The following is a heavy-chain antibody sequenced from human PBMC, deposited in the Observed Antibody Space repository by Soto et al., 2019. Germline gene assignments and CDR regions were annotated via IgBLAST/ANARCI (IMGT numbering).Heavy chain of an antibody. D-gene: IGHD3-16*01. CDR2: TYYDGNP. CDR3: ARVFGNAFEV. Sequence: QLQLQESGPGLVKPSETLSLTCSVSGASISTDSYNWDWIRQSPGKGLEWYGTTYYDGNPTYNRSRKSQVTISVDTSKNHFYLKVKSVADADTAMYYCARVFGNAFEVWGQGTMVKVSS. J-gene: IGHJ3*01. V-gene: IGHV4-39*02. CDR1: GASISTDSYN.